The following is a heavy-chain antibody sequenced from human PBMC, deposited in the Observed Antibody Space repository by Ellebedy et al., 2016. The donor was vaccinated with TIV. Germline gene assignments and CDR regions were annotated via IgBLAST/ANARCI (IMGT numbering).Heavy chain of an antibody. Sequence: PGGSLRLSCAASGFTFRTYAMSWVRQAPGRGLEWVAAISGRDTGTYHADSVKGRFTISRDNSKNTLYLQMNSLRVKDTAVYYCAKSPLGSCSGAICYQLDYWGQGTLVAVSS. V-gene: IGHV3-23*01. CDR1: GFTFRTYA. CDR3: AKSPLGSCSGAICYQLDY. J-gene: IGHJ4*02. CDR2: ISGRDTGT. D-gene: IGHD2-15*01.